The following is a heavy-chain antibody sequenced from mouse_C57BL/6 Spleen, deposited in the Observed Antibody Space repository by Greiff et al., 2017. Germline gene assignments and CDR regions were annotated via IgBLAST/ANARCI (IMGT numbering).Heavy chain of an antibody. CDR3: ARRHSSGFVFDY. V-gene: IGHV5-6*01. Sequence: EVQGVESGGDLVKPGGSLKLSCAASGFTFSSYGMSWVRQTPDKRLEWVATISSGGSYTYYPDSVKGRFTISRDNAKNTLYLQMSRLKSEDTAMYYCARRHSSGFVFDYWGQGTTLTVSS. J-gene: IGHJ2*01. D-gene: IGHD3-2*02. CDR1: GFTFSSYG. CDR2: ISSGGSYT.